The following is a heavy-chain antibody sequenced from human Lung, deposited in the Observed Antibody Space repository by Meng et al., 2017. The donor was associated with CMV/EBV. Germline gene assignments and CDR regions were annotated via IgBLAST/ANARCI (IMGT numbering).Heavy chain of an antibody. D-gene: IGHD2-2*01. CDR1: GYTFTGYY. CDR3: ARVVVVPAAKKFDP. J-gene: IGHJ5*02. V-gene: IGHV1-2*02. Sequence: ASGYTFTGYYMHWVRQAPGQGLEWMGWINPNSGGTNYAQKFQGRVTMTRGTSISTAYMELSRLRSDDTAVYYCARVVVVPAAKKFDPWGQGTLVTVSS. CDR2: INPNSGGT.